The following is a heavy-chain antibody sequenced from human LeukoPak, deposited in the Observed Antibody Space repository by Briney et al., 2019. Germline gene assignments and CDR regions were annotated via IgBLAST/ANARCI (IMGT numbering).Heavy chain of an antibody. CDR3: ARDRPTAMESSFYFYGMDV. CDR2: INSYNGNT. J-gene: IGHJ6*02. V-gene: IGHV1-18*01. D-gene: IGHD5-18*01. CDR1: GYTFTDYA. Sequence: ASVKVSCKASGYTFTDYAIHWVRQAPGQRLEWMGWINSYNGNTNYAQKLQGRVTMTTDTSTSTAYMEVRSLRSDDTAVFYCARDRPTAMESSFYFYGMDVWGQGTTVTVSS.